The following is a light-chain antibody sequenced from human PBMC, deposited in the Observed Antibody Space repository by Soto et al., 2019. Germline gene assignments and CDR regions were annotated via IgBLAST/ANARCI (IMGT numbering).Light chain of an antibody. V-gene: IGKV3-11*01. J-gene: IGKJ4*01. CDR2: DVS. Sequence: EIVLTQSPATLSLYPGDRATLSCRASQSVTSSLAWFQQKPGQAPRLLIYDVSRRATAIPARFSGSGSGTDFTLTISSLEPEDFAVYYCQQRTSWLTFGGGTKVDIK. CDR1: QSVTSS. CDR3: QQRTSWLT.